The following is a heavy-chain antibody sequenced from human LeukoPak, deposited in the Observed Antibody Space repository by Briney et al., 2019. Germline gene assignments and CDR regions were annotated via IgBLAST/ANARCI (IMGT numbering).Heavy chain of an antibody. D-gene: IGHD2/OR15-2a*01. CDR1: GFTFSSYG. J-gene: IGHJ4*02. CDR3: ARLEYYFDY. CDR2: ISGSGGST. V-gene: IGHV3-23*01. Sequence: GGTLRLSCAASGFTFSSYGMSWVRQAPGKGLEWVSAISGSGGSTYYADSVKGRFTISRDNSKNTLYLQMNSLRAEDTAVYYCARLEYYFDYRGQGTLVTVSS.